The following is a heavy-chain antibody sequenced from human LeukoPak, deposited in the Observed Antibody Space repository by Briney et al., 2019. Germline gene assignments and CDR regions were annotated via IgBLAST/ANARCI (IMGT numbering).Heavy chain of an antibody. D-gene: IGHD2-2*01. V-gene: IGHV6-1*01. CDR3: AREYCSSTTCQSFDY. CDR2: TYYRSKWYN. Sequence: SQTLSLTCAISGDSVSSNSATWNWIRQSPSRGLEWLGRTYYRSKWYNDYAVSVKSRITFNPDTSKNQFSLQLNSVTHEDTAVYYCAREYCSSTTCQSFDYWGQGTLVTVSS. CDR1: GDSVSSNSAT. J-gene: IGHJ4*02.